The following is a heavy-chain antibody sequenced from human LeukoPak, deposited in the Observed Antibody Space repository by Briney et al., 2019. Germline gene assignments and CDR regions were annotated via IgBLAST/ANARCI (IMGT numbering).Heavy chain of an antibody. CDR3: ARLMGWNDAFDY. V-gene: IGHV3-21*01. Sequence: PGGSLRLSCAASGFTFSSYSMNWVRQAPGKGLEWVSSISSSSSYIYYADSVKGRFTISRDNAKNSLYLQMNSLRAEDTAVYYCARLMGWNDAFDYWGQGTLVTVSS. CDR2: ISSSSSYI. J-gene: IGHJ4*02. D-gene: IGHD1-1*01. CDR1: GFTFSSYS.